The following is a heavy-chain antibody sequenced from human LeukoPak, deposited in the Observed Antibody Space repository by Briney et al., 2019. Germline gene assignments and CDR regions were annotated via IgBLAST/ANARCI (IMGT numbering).Heavy chain of an antibody. CDR3: ARVQGYYDSSGYYFSY. CDR1: GYTFTSYY. D-gene: IGHD3-22*01. J-gene: IGHJ4*02. Sequence: ASVKVSCKSSGYTFTSYYMHWVRHAPGQGLEWMGIINPSGGSKSYAQKFQGRVTITSDTSTSTVYMELSSLISEDTAVYYCARVQGYYDSSGYYFSYWGQGTLVTVSS. CDR2: INPSGGSK. V-gene: IGHV1-46*01.